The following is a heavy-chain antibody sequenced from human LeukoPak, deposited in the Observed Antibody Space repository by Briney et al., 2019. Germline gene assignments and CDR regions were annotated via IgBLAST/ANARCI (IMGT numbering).Heavy chain of an antibody. D-gene: IGHD3-9*01. V-gene: IGHV3-21*01. CDR1: GFTFSSYE. CDR3: ARASSKQLAGYLPDGFDI. CDR2: ISSSGTYV. Sequence: PGGALRLSCAASGFTFSSYEMNWVRHAPGKGLEWVSSISSSGTYVYYADSVKGRLTISRDNAKNSLSLQMNSLRADDAAVYYCARASSKQLAGYLPDGFDIWGQGTMVTVSS. J-gene: IGHJ3*02.